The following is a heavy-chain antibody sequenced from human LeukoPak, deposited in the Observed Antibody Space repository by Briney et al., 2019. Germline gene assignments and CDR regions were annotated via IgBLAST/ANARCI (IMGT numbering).Heavy chain of an antibody. CDR2: INHSGST. CDR1: GGSFSGHY. J-gene: IGHJ4*02. D-gene: IGHD3-22*01. V-gene: IGHV4-34*01. CDR3: ATGEDYDSSGY. Sequence: SETLSLTCAVYGGSFSGHYWSWIRQPPGKGLEWIGEINHSGSTNYNPSLKSRVTISVDTSKNQFSLKLSSVTAADTAVYYCATGEDYDSSGYWGQGTLVTVSS.